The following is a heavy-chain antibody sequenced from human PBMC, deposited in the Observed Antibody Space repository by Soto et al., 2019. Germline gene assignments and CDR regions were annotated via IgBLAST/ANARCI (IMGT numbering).Heavy chain of an antibody. J-gene: IGHJ6*03. CDR3: AKDFAHFDWSTPTYYYYYIDV. CDR1: GFTFDDYA. D-gene: IGHD3-9*01. Sequence: GGSLRLSCAASGFTFDDYALHWVRQAPGKGLEWVSGISWNSGSIGYADSVKGRFTISRDNAKNSLYLQMNSLRPEDTALYYCAKDFAHFDWSTPTYYYYYIDVWGNGTTVTVSS. CDR2: ISWNSGSI. V-gene: IGHV3-9*01.